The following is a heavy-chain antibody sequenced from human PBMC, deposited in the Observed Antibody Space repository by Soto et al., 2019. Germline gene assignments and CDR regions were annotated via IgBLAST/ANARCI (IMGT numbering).Heavy chain of an antibody. CDR2: ISYDGGNK. J-gene: IGHJ4*01. Sequence: PGGSLRLSCAASGFTFSSYGMHWVRQAPGKGLEWVAVISYDGGNKYYADSVKGRFTISRDNSKNTLYLQMNSLRAEDTAVYYCAKLAAGPDYWGQEPWSPSPQ. V-gene: IGHV3-30*18. D-gene: IGHD6-13*01. CDR3: AKLAAGPDY. CDR1: GFTFSSYG.